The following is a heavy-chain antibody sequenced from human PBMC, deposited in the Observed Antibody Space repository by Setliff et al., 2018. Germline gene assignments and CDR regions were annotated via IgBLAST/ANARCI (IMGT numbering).Heavy chain of an antibody. CDR2: INWDGRTT. CDR3: ALFGDRNTFPT. CDR1: GFSFRAHG. D-gene: IGHD3-16*01. Sequence: GGSLRLSCAASGFSFRAHGMNWVRQRPGKGLEWVSTINWDGRTTAYADSVKGRFTISRDNAKNSLYLQMNSLRAEDTALYYCALFGDRNTFPTWGQGTMVTVSS. V-gene: IGHV3-20*04. J-gene: IGHJ3*02.